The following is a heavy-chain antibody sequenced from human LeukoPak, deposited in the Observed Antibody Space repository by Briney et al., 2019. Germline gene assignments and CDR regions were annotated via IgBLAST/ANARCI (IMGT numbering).Heavy chain of an antibody. J-gene: IGHJ6*02. CDR3: AKSLGGYNTGDYYYYGMDA. CDR1: GFTFNNYG. Sequence: GGSLRLSCAASGFTFNNYGMHWVRQAPGKGLEWVAVISSDGTQKYYADSVKGRVTISRDDFKKTVYLQMNSLRGEDTAVYYCAKSLGGYNTGDYYYYGMDAWGQGTTVSVSS. V-gene: IGHV3-30*18. D-gene: IGHD5-24*01. CDR2: ISSDGTQK.